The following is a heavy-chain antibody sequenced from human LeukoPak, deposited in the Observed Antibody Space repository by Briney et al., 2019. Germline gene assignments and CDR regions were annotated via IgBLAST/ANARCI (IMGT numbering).Heavy chain of an antibody. CDR1: GFTFSSYG. CDR2: IRYDGSNK. Sequence: GGSLRLSCAAPGFTFSSYGMHWVRQAPGKGLEWVAFIRYDGSNKYYADSVKGRFTISRDNSKNTLYLQMNSLRAEDTAVYYCAKDGNILTALYYFDYWGQGTLVTVSS. J-gene: IGHJ4*02. V-gene: IGHV3-30*02. D-gene: IGHD3-9*01. CDR3: AKDGNILTALYYFDY.